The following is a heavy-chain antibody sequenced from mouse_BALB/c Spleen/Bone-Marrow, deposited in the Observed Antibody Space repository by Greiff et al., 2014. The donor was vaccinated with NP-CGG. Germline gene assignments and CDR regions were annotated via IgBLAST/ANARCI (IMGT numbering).Heavy chain of an antibody. J-gene: IGHJ3*01. D-gene: IGHD6-1*01. CDR2: INPYNDGS. V-gene: IGHV1-14*01. Sequence: VQLKESGPELVKPGASVKMSCKASGYAFTSYVMHWVKQKPGQGLEWIGYINPYNDGSKYNEKFKDKATLTSDKSSSTAYMELSSLTSEDSAVYYCTREAASPLADWGQGTLVTVSA. CDR3: TREAASPLAD. CDR1: GYAFTSYV.